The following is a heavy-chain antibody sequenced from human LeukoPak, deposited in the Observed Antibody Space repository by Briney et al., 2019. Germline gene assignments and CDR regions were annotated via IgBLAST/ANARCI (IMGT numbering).Heavy chain of an antibody. V-gene: IGHV4-30-4*01. CDR2: IYYSGST. J-gene: IGHJ3*02. Sequence: PSQTLSLTCTVSGGSISSGDCYWSWIRQPPGKGLEWIGYIYYSGSTYYNPSLKSRVTISVDTSKNQFSLKLSSVTAADTAVYYCATHLTTIFYAFDIWGQGTMVTVSS. CDR1: GGSISSGDCY. CDR3: ATHLTTIFYAFDI. D-gene: IGHD3-3*01.